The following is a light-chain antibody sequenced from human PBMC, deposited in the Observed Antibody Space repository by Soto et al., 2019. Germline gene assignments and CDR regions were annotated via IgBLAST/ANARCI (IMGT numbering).Light chain of an antibody. CDR1: SSNLGSYD. Sequence: QSVLTQPPSVSGAPGQRVTISCTGSSSNLGSYDVYWYQQLPGTAPKLLIYGNNNRPSGVPDRFSGSKSGTSASLAITGLQDEDEADYYCQSYDSTLSGSLFGGGTKVTVL. CDR3: QSYDSTLSGSL. J-gene: IGLJ2*01. CDR2: GNN. V-gene: IGLV1-40*01.